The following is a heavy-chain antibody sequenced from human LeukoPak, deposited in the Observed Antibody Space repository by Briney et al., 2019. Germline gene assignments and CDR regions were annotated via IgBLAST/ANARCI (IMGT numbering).Heavy chain of an antibody. CDR3: ARDLNYRGY. V-gene: IGHV3-9*01. Sequence: GRSLRLSCAASGFTFDDYAMHWVRQAPGKGLEWVSGISWNSGSIGYADSVKGRFTISRDNAKNSLYLQMNSLRAEDTAVYYCARDLNYRGYWGQGTLVTVSS. J-gene: IGHJ4*02. D-gene: IGHD5-24*01. CDR2: ISWNSGSI. CDR1: GFTFDDYA.